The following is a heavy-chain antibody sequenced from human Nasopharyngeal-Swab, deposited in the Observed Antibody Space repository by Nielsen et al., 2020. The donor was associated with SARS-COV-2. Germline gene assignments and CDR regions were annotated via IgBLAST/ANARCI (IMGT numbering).Heavy chain of an antibody. CDR3: ARARTPYEDSDGFDI. J-gene: IGHJ3*02. CDR2: INPNSGGT. Sequence: ASVKVSCKASGYNFIDYYIHWVRQAPGQGLEWMAWINPNSGGTSYAQKFQGWVTMTRDTSISTAYMELSRLRSNDTAVYYCARARTPYEDSDGFDIWGQGTMVSVSS. D-gene: IGHD5-12*01. V-gene: IGHV1-2*04. CDR1: GYNFIDYY.